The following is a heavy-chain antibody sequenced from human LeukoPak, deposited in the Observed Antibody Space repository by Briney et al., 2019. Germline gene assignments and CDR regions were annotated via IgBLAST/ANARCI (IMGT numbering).Heavy chain of an antibody. CDR3: TRDPGTVAIDY. V-gene: IGHV3-20*04. Sequence: GSLRLSCAASGFTFDYYAMSWVRQAPGKGLEWVSGIVKNGGNPGYADSVKGRFTISRDNAKNSLYLQMNSLRAEDTALFFCTRDPGTVAIDYWGQGTLVTVSS. CDR2: IVKNGGNP. D-gene: IGHD6-19*01. J-gene: IGHJ4*02. CDR1: GFTFDYYA.